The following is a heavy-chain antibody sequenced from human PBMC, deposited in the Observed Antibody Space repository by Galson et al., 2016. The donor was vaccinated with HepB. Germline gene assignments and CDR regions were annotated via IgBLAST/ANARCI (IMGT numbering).Heavy chain of an antibody. CDR2: ISDSGSS. J-gene: IGHJ5*02. CDR3: ARGGGSGSSWFDP. Sequence: SETLSLTCAVYGGSFSAYYWSWIRQPPGKGLEWIGQISDSGSSNNNPSLKSRVTILVDASKNQFSLKLSSATAADTAVYYCARGGGSGSSWFDPWGQGTLVIVSS. D-gene: IGHD3-10*01. V-gene: IGHV4-34*01. CDR1: GGSFSAYY.